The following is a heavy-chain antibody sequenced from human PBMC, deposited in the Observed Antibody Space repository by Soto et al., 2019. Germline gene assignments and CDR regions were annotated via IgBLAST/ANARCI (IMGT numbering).Heavy chain of an antibody. CDR2: IYYSGST. CDR3: AGYSSGWYEGYFDY. Sequence: SETLSLTCAVYGGSFSGYYWSWIRQPPGKGLEWIGYIYYSGSTNYNPSLKSRVTISVDTSKNQFSLKLSSVTAADTAVYYCAGYSSGWYEGYFDYWGQGTLVTVSS. CDR1: GGSFSGYY. V-gene: IGHV4-59*01. J-gene: IGHJ4*02. D-gene: IGHD6-19*01.